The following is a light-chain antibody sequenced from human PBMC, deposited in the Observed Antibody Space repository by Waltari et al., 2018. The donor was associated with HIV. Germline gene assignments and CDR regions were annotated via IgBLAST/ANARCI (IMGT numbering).Light chain of an antibody. CDR1: NIEIKG. CDR2: DYT. CDR3: QLWDTSSDHPAF. V-gene: IGLV3-21*02. J-gene: IGLJ2*01. Sequence: SDVLTQSPSVSVAPGQTAKISCWVHNIEIKGVQGYQQKPGQAPVLVIYDYTDRPAGIPERFSGSSSGNTATLTVSMVEAGDEADYYCQLWDTSSDHPAFFGGGTKLTV.